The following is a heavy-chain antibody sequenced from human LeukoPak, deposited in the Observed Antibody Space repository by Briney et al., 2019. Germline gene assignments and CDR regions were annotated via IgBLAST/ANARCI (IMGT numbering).Heavy chain of an antibody. J-gene: IGHJ6*03. CDR3: ARIGLAAPSPHYYYYYYMDV. CDR2: ISSSGSTI. V-gene: IGHV3-11*01. Sequence: PGGSLRLSCAASGFTFSDYYMSWIRQAPGKGLEWVSYISSSGSTIYYADSVKGRFTISRDNAKNSLYLQMNSLRAEDTAVYYCARIGLAAPSPHYYYYYYMDVWGKGTTVTVSS. D-gene: IGHD2-15*01. CDR1: GFTFSDYY.